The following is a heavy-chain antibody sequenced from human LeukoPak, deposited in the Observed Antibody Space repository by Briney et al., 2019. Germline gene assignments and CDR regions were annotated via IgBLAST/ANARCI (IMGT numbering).Heavy chain of an antibody. V-gene: IGHV5-51*01. CDR2: IYPGDSDT. CDR1: GYSFTSYW. CDR3: ARRSGYYDISPYSKAFDS. D-gene: IGHD3-22*01. J-gene: IGHJ4*02. Sequence: GESLKISCKGSGYSFTSYWIGWVRQMPGKGLEWMGIIYPGDSDTRYSPSFQGQVTISADKSISTAYLQWSTLKASDTAMYYCARRSGYYDISPYSKAFDSWGQGTLVTVSS.